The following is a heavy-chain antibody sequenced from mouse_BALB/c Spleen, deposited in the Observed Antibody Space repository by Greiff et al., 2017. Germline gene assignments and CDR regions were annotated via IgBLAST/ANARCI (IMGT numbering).Heavy chain of an antibody. CDR2: ISSGSSTI. V-gene: IGHV5-17*02. CDR3: ARGDGNYDWYFDV. CDR1: GFTFSSFG. Sequence: EVHLVESGGGLVQPGGSRKLSCAASGFTFSSFGMHWVRQAPEKGLEWVAYISSGSSTIYYADTVKGRFTISRDNPKNTLFLQMTSLRSEDTAMYYCARGDGNYDWYFDVWGAGTTVTVSS. D-gene: IGHD2-1*01. J-gene: IGHJ1*01.